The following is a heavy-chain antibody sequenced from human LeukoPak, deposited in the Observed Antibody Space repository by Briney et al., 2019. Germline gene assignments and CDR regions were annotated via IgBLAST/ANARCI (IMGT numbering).Heavy chain of an antibody. CDR3: ARGSGAARRILRAKPHYYYMDV. D-gene: IGHD6-6*01. Sequence: SETLSLTCSVSGYSISSGSYWDWIRQPPGKGLEWIGSFHHSGSTPYNPSLNSRVSISVDTSKNQFSLKLSSVTAADTAVYYCARGSGAARRILRAKPHYYYMDVWGKGTTVTVSS. V-gene: IGHV4-38-2*02. CDR2: FHHSGST. J-gene: IGHJ6*03. CDR1: GYSISSGSY.